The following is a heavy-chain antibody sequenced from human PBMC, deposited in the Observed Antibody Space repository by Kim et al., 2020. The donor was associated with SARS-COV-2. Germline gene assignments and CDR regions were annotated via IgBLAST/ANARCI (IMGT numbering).Heavy chain of an antibody. J-gene: IGHJ4*02. CDR2: IYYSGST. Sequence: SETLSLTCTVSGGSISSGGYYWSWIRQHPGKGLEWIGYIYYSGSTYYNPSLKSRVTISVDTSKNQFTLKLSSVTAADTAVYYCACYYYDSSGYSPNDYWGQGTLVTVSA. CDR1: GGSISSGGYY. D-gene: IGHD3-22*01. V-gene: IGHV4-31*03. CDR3: ACYYYDSSGYSPNDY.